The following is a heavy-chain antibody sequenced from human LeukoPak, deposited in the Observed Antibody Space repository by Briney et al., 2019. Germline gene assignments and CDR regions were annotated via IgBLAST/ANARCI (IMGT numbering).Heavy chain of an antibody. J-gene: IGHJ4*02. V-gene: IGHV1-2*02. CDR3: ARGKYNTYPEDY. CDR2: INPNSGDT. D-gene: IGHD1-14*01. Sequence: ASVKVSCKASGYTFTGYYIHWVRQAPGQGLEWMGWINPNSGDTKYAQKFQGRVTMTRDTSINTVYMEMSRLRSDDTALYYCARGKYNTYPEDYWGQGTLVTVSS. CDR1: GYTFTGYY.